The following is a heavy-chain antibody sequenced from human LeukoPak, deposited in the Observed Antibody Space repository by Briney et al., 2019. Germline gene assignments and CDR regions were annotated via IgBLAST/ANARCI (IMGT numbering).Heavy chain of an antibody. CDR2: IYYSGSA. V-gene: IGHV4-59*01. CDR1: GGSISSYY. J-gene: IGHJ5*02. D-gene: IGHD2-2*01. CDR3: ARHLRPAANNNWLDP. Sequence: SQTLSLTCTVSGGSISSYYWSWIRQPPGKGLEWIGYIYYSGSASYNPSLKSRVTISVDTSKNQFSLKVRSVTAADTAVYYCARHLRPAANNNWLDPWGQGTLVTVSS.